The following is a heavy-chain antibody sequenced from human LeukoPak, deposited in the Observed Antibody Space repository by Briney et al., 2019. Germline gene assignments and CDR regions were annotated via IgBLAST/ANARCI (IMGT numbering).Heavy chain of an antibody. J-gene: IGHJ6*02. CDR3: AKRLNSSYYYGMDV. V-gene: IGHV3-23*01. CDR1: GFTFSNYG. D-gene: IGHD3-22*01. CDR2: ISGSGGNT. Sequence: GGSLRLSCAASGFTFSNYGLTWVRQAPGKGLQWVSTISGSGGNTYYADSVKGRFTISRDNSKNTLYPQVNSLRAEDTAIYYCAKRLNSSYYYGMDVWGQGTTVTVSS.